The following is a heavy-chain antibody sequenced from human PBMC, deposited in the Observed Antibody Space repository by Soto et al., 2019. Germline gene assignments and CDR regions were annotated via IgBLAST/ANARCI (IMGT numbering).Heavy chain of an antibody. CDR1: GGTFSSSA. J-gene: IGHJ6*02. Sequence: QVQLVQSGAEMKEPGSSVKVSCKTSGGTFSSSAISWLRQAPGQGLEWMGGIIPLFRTPDYAQKFQGRVTIAAGESTSTAYMGLSSLRSEDTAVYYCARDNDRLQLGGNYYYILDVWGQGTTITVSS. D-gene: IGHD4-4*01. V-gene: IGHV1-69*12. CDR3: ARDNDRLQLGGNYYYILDV. CDR2: IIPLFRTP.